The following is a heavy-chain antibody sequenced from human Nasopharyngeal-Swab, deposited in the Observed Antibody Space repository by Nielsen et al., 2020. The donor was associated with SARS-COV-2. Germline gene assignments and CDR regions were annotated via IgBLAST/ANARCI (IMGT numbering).Heavy chain of an antibody. CDR1: GGSFSGYY. V-gene: IGHV4-34*01. Sequence: SETLSLTCAVYGGSFSGYYWSWIRQPPGKGLEWIGEINHSGSTNDNPSLKSRVTISVDTSRNQFSLKLSSVTAADTAVYYCARAGVDISTGSSGGCFDYWGQGTLVTVSS. CDR3: ARAGVDISTGSSGGCFDY. D-gene: IGHD3-9*01. J-gene: IGHJ4*02. CDR2: INHSGST.